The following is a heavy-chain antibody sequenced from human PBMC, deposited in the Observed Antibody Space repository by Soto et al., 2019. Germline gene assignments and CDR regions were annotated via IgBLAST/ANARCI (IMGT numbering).Heavy chain of an antibody. CDR3: ARDEGSLGDYGMDV. V-gene: IGHV3-30-3*01. CDR2: ISDDGNNK. CDR1: GFTFSSFA. D-gene: IGHD3-16*01. J-gene: IGHJ6*02. Sequence: GGSLRLSCAASGFTFSSFAMHWVRQAPGKGLEWVAVISDDGNNKYYADSVKSRFTISRDNSKNTLYLQMNSLRAEDTAVYSCARDEGSLGDYGMDVWGQGTTVTVSS.